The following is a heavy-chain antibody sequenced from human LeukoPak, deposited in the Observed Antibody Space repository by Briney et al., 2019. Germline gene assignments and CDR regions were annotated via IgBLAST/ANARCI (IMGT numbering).Heavy chain of an antibody. V-gene: IGHV4-34*01. J-gene: IGHJ4*02. CDR3: ARVNCSSTSCPFDY. CDR1: GGSFSGYY. CDR2: INHSGST. D-gene: IGHD2-2*01. Sequence: SETLSLTCAVYGGSFSGYYWSWIRQPPGKGLERIGEINHSGSTNYNPSLKSRVTISVDTSKNQFSLKLSSVTAADTAVYYCARVNCSSTSCPFDYWGQGTLVTVSS.